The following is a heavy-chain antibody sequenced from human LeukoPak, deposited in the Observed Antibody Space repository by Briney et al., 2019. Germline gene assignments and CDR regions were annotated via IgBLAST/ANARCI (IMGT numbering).Heavy chain of an antibody. V-gene: IGHV3-7*01. Sequence: PSETLSLTCTVSGGSISSYYWSWVRQAPGKGLEWVAGIRQNGVEKYYVDSVKGRFIISRDNAENSVSLQMNSLRGEDSATYYCARLLGESTIYDLWGQGTLVTVSS. CDR1: GGSISSYY. CDR3: ARLLGESTIYDL. J-gene: IGHJ5*02. CDR2: IRQNGVEK. D-gene: IGHD3-16*01.